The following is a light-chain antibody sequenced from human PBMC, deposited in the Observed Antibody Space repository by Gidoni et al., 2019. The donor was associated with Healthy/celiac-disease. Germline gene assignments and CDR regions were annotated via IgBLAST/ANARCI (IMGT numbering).Light chain of an antibody. CDR1: QSVLYSSHNKNY. CDR2: WAS. V-gene: IGKV4-1*01. J-gene: IGKJ1*01. Sequence: DIVMTQSPDSLAVSLGERATIHGKSSQSVLYSSHNKNYLAWYQQKPGQPPKLLIYWASTRESGVPDRFSGSGSGTDFTLTISSLQAEDVAVYYCQQYYSTPTWTFGQGTKVEIK. CDR3: QQYYSTPTWT.